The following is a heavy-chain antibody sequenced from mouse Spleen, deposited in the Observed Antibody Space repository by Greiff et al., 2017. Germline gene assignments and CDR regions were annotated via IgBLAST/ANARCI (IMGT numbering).Heavy chain of an antibody. CDR1: GFTFSSYA. CDR2: ISSGGSYT. J-gene: IGHJ3*01. CDR3: ARHWKNRFAY. Sequence: DVKLVESGGGLVKPGGSLKLSCAASGFTFSSYAMSWVRQTPEKRLEWVATISSGGSYTYYPDSVKGRFTISRDNAKNTLYLQMSSLRSEDTAMYYCARHWKNRFAYWGQGTLVTVSA. V-gene: IGHV5-9-3*01.